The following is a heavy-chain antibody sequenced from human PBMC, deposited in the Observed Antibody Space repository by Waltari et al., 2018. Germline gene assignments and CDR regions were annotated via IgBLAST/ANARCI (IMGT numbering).Heavy chain of an antibody. J-gene: IGHJ2*01. CDR3: AGYGGPAFWYFAL. D-gene: IGHD3-16*01. CDR2: GHHSGVT. Sequence: QVQLQQWGAGLLKPSETLSITCSVYGGSFSCYYWTWLRQPPGKGRGWIGEGHHSGVTTYNPSLVSRVTISLDTSRNQFSLQLTSMTAADTGLYYCAGYGGPAFWYFALWGRGTQVIVSS. CDR1: GGSFSCYY. V-gene: IGHV4-34*01.